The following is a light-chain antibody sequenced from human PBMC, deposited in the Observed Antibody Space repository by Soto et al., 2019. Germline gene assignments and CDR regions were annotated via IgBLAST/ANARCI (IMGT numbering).Light chain of an antibody. CDR3: QQYFSTPPT. J-gene: IGKJ1*01. CDR2: WAS. V-gene: IGKV4-1*01. Sequence: DIVMTQSPDSLAVSLGERATINCKSSQSLLYSSDNKNYLAWYQQKPGQPPKLLIYWASTRESGVPDRLSGSGFGADFTLTISSLQAEDGAVYYCQQYFSTPPTFGQGTKVEIK. CDR1: QSLLYSSDNKNY.